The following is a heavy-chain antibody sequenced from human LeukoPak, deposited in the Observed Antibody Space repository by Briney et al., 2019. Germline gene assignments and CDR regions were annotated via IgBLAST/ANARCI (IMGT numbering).Heavy chain of an antibody. D-gene: IGHD1-14*01. Sequence: SETLSLTCTVSGGSISSHYWSWIRQPPGKGLEWIGYIYYSGGTNYNPSLKSRVTMSVDTSKNQFSLKLSSVTAADTAVYYCARGEPEYDYWGQGTPVTVSS. CDR2: IYYSGGT. J-gene: IGHJ4*02. CDR1: GGSISSHY. CDR3: ARGEPEYDY. V-gene: IGHV4-59*11.